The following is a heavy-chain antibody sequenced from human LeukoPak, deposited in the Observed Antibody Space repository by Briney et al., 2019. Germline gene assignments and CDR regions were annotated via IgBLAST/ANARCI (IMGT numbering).Heavy chain of an antibody. CDR1: GFTFSSYS. Sequence: GGSLRLSCAASGFTFSSYSMNWVRQAPGKGLEWVSSISSSSSYIYYADSVKGRFTISRDNAKNSLYLQMNSLKAEDTAVYYCARFMPSVSHYDFWSGYPLDYWGQGTLVTVSS. CDR2: ISSSSSYI. J-gene: IGHJ4*02. CDR3: ARFMPSVSHYDFWSGYPLDY. V-gene: IGHV3-21*01. D-gene: IGHD3-3*01.